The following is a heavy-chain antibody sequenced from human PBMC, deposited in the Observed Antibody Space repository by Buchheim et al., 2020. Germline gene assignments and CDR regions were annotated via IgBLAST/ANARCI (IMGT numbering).Heavy chain of an antibody. CDR1: GGSFSGYY. Sequence: QLQLQESGPGLVKPSETLSLTCAVYGGSFSGYYWSWIRQPPGKGLEWIGEINHSGSTNYNPSLKSRVTISVDTSKNQFSLKLSSVTAAETAVYYCARGRRGVYYYYYYGMDVWGQGNT. CDR2: INHSGST. V-gene: IGHV4-34*01. J-gene: IGHJ6*01. CDR3: ARGRRGVYYYYYYGMDV. D-gene: IGHD6-13*01.